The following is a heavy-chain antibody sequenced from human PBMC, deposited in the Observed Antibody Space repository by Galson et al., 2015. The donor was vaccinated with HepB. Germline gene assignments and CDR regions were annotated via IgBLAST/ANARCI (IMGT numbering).Heavy chain of an antibody. V-gene: IGHV6-1*01. J-gene: IGHJ4*02. CDR3: AREGGIVGATLNFDC. CDR2: TYYRSKWYN. Sequence: CAISGDSVSSNSAAWNRIRQSPSRGLEWLGRTYYRSKWYNDYAVSVKSRITINPDTSKNQFSLQLNSVTPEDTAVYYCAREGGIVGATLNFDCWGQGTLVTVSS. D-gene: IGHD1-26*01. CDR1: GDSVSSNSAA.